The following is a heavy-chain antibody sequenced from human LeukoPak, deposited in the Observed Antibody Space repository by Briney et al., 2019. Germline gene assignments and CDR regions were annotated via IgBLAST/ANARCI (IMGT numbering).Heavy chain of an antibody. CDR3: ARSPATSWSNFDY. CDR2: IHHSGST. CDR1: VDSFSDHY. J-gene: IGHJ4*02. D-gene: IGHD2-2*01. Sequence: SETLSLTCAVYVDSFSDHYWTWIRQPPGKGLEWIGEIHHSGSTNYRLSFKSRVSMSVDRSKNQFSLKLTSVTAADTAVYYCARSPATSWSNFDYWGQGTLVTVSS. V-gene: IGHV4-34*01.